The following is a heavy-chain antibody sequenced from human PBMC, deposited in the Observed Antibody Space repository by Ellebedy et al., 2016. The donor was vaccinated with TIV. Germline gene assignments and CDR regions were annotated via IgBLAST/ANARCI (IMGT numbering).Heavy chain of an antibody. V-gene: IGHV3-9*01. CDR3: AKGHALVLGINFLDY. J-gene: IGHJ4*02. D-gene: IGHD2/OR15-2a*01. CDR2: VSWNSDSI. Sequence: GGSLRLXXAASGFTFSSYGMHWVRQAPGKGLEWVSGVSWNSDSIAYADSVKGRFTISRDNAKNSLYLQMNSLRPEDTALYYCAKGHALVLGINFLDYWGQGTLVTVSS. CDR1: GFTFSSYG.